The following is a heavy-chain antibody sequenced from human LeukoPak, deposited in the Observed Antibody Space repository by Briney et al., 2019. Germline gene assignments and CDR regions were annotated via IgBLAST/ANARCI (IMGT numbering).Heavy chain of an antibody. CDR1: GFTFSIYA. D-gene: IGHD1-7*01. Sequence: PGRSLRLSCAASGFTFSIYAMHWVRQAPGKGLEWVSSISGSGGSTYYADSVKGRFTISRDNSKNTLYLQMNSLRGEDTAVYYCAKDREGTIADYFDYWGQGTLVTVSS. CDR3: AKDREGTIADYFDY. J-gene: IGHJ4*02. CDR2: ISGSGGST. V-gene: IGHV3-23*01.